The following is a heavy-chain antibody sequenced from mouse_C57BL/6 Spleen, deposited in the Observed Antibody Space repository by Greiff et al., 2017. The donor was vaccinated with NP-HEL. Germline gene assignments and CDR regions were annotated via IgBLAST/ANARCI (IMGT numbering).Heavy chain of an antibody. CDR2: INPSSGYT. CDR1: GYTFTSYT. Sequence: VKLMESGAELARPGASVKMSCKASGYTFTSYTMHWVKQRPGQGLEWIGYINPSSGYTKYNQKFKDKATLTADKSSSTAYMQLSSLTSEDSAVYYCARTTVDYFDGWGKGTTLTVSS. D-gene: IGHD1-1*01. J-gene: IGHJ2*01. V-gene: IGHV1-4*01. CDR3: ARTTVDYFDG.